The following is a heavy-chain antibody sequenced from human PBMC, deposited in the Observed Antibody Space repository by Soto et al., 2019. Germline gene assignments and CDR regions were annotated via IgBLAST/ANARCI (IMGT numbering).Heavy chain of an antibody. Sequence: PSETLSLTCTVSGGSISSSSYYWGWIRQPPGKGLEWIGSIYYSGSTYYNPSLKSRVTISVDTSKNQFSLKLSSVTAADTAVYYCARRPITIFGVVSSFDYWGQGTLVTVS. J-gene: IGHJ4*02. CDR1: GGSISSSSYY. V-gene: IGHV4-39*01. CDR3: ARRPITIFGVVSSFDY. CDR2: IYYSGST. D-gene: IGHD3-3*01.